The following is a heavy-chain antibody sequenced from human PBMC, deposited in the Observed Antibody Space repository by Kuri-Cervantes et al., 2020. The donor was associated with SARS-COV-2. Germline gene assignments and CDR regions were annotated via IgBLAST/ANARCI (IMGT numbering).Heavy chain of an antibody. V-gene: IGHV3-7*01. Sequence: GESLKISCAASGFTFSSYWMSWVRQAPGKGLEWVANIKQDGSEKYYVDSVKGRFTISRDNAKNSLYLQMNSLRAEDTAVYYCARDSSYYYDSTEGFDYWGQGTLVTVSS. CDR1: GFTFSSYW. J-gene: IGHJ4*02. CDR2: IKQDGSEK. CDR3: ARDSSYYYDSTEGFDY. D-gene: IGHD3-22*01.